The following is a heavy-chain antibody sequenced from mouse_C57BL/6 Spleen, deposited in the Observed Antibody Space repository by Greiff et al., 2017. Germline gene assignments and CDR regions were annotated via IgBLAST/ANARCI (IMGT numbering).Heavy chain of an antibody. V-gene: IGHV7-3*01. Sequence: DVQLVESGGGLVQPGGSLSLSCAASGFTFTDYYMSWVRQPPGKALEWLGFIRNKANGYTTEYSASVKGRFTISRDNSQSILYLQMNALRAEDSATYYCARYAVSWFAYWGQGTLVTVSA. CDR2: IRNKANGYTT. D-gene: IGHD3-3*01. J-gene: IGHJ3*01. CDR1: GFTFTDYY. CDR3: ARYAVSWFAY.